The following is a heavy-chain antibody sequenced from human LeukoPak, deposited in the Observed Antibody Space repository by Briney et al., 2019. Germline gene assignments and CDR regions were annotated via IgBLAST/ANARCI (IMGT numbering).Heavy chain of an antibody. V-gene: IGHV4-39*01. CDR3: ARLRVQLVGGVVDY. CDR2: IYYSGSP. CDR1: GGSISSSSYY. D-gene: IGHD6-6*01. J-gene: IGHJ4*02. Sequence: SETLSLTCTVSGGSISSSSYYWGWIRQPTGKGLEWIGSIYYSGSPFYNPSLKSRVTISVDTSKNQFSLKLNSVTAADTAVYYCARLRVQLVGGVVDYWGQGTLVTVSS.